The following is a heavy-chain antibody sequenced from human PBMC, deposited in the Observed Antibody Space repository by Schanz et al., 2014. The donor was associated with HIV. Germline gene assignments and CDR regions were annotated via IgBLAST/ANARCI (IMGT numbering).Heavy chain of an antibody. D-gene: IGHD3-10*01. Sequence: EVQLLESGGGLVQPGGSLRLSCAASGFTFTSYAMTWVRQAPGKGLEWVSAISGSGISTYYADSVKGRFTISRDNSKNTLYLQMNSLRAEDTAVYYCAKGQRGMVRGDIDYRGQGTLVTVSS. CDR1: GFTFTSYA. CDR2: ISGSGIST. CDR3: AKGQRGMVRGDIDY. V-gene: IGHV3-23*01. J-gene: IGHJ4*02.